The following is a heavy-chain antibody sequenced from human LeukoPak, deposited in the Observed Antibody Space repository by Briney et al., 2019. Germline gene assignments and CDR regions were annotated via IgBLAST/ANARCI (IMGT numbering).Heavy chain of an antibody. V-gene: IGHV4-34*01. CDR1: GGSFSGYY. CDR3: AGLIAAAGTKYNWFDP. CDR2: INHSGST. J-gene: IGHJ5*02. D-gene: IGHD6-13*01. Sequence: PSETLSLTCAVYGGSFSGYYWSWIRRPPGKGLEWIGEINHSGSTNYNPSLKSRVTISVDTSKNQFSLKLSSVTAADTAVYYCAGLIAAAGTKYNWFDPWGQGTLVTVSS.